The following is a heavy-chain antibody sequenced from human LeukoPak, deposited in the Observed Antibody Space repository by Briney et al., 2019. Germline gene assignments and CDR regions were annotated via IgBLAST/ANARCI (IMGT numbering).Heavy chain of an antibody. Sequence: PSETLSLTCDVSGVSINTCCYYWTWIRQPPGKGLEWIGYKYYSGSTRYNSSLRSRLTISLDSSKNQFSLRLTSVTAADTAVYYCARGRSYGFDFDSWGPGTLVTVSS. D-gene: IGHD5-18*01. CDR1: GVSINTCCYY. CDR2: KYYSGST. J-gene: IGHJ4*02. CDR3: ARGRSYGFDFDS. V-gene: IGHV4-61*01.